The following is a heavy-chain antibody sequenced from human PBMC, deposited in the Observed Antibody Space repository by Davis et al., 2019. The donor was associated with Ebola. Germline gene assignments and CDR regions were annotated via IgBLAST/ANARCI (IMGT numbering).Heavy chain of an antibody. CDR3: ARGKIVGVVSVYYYGMDV. D-gene: IGHD3-3*01. CDR1: GGSISSGDYY. CDR2: INHRGST. Sequence: SETLSLTCTVSGGSISSGDYYWSWIRPPPGKGLEWIGEINHRGSTNYNPTLKSRVTISVDTSKNQFSLKLSSVTAADTAVYYCARGKIVGVVSVYYYGMDVWGQGTTVTVSS. J-gene: IGHJ6*02. V-gene: IGHV4-39*07.